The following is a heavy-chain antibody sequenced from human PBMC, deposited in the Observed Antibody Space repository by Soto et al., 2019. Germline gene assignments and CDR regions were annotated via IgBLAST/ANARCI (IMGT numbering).Heavy chain of an antibody. J-gene: IGHJ3*02. D-gene: IGHD3-16*01. CDR3: ARAPGGIDDFDR. CDR1: GDSVSRNSAA. Sequence: SQTLSLPCAISGDSVSRNSAAWHWIRQSPSRGLEWLGRTYYRSKWYNDYAVSVKSRISINPDTSKNQFSLQLNSVTPEDTAVYYGARAPGGIDDFDRWGQGTMVTLSS. CDR2: TYYRSKWYN. V-gene: IGHV6-1*01.